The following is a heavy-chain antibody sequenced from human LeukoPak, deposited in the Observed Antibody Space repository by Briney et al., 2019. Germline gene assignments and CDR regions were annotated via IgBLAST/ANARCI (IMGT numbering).Heavy chain of an antibody. CDR1: GYTFTSYY. J-gene: IGHJ6*03. CDR3: ARDHASFGVVGNYYYMDV. CDR2: INPSGGST. D-gene: IGHD3-3*01. V-gene: IGHV1-46*01. Sequence: ASVKVSCKASGYTFTSYYMHWVRQAPGQGLEWMGIINPSGGSTSYAQKFQGRVTMTRDTSTSTVYMELSSLRSEDTAVYYCARDHASFGVVGNYYYMDVWGKGTTVTVSS.